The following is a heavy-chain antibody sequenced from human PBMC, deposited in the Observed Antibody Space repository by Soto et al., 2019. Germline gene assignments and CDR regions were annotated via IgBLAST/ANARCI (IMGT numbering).Heavy chain of an antibody. CDR3: VGGQYYFDY. D-gene: IGHD3-10*01. CDR2: ISYDGSNK. V-gene: IGHV3-30*03. J-gene: IGHJ4*02. Sequence: QVQLVESGGGVVQPGRSLRLSCAASGFPFSSYGMHWVREAPGKGLEWVAGISYDGSNKYYADSVKGRFTISRDNSASTLYLQMNSLRPEATALYYCVGGQYYFDYRGQGTLVTVSP. CDR1: GFPFSSYG.